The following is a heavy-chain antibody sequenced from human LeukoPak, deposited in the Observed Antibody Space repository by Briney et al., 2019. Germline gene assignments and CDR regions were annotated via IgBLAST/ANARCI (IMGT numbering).Heavy chain of an antibody. V-gene: IGHV3-9*03. CDR3: VKDKTDFWSGYFDY. CDR2: ISWNSDSI. D-gene: IGHD3-3*01. CDR1: GFIFDDYA. J-gene: IGHJ4*02. Sequence: TGGSLRPSCAASGFIFDDYAMHWVRQTPGKGLEWVSGISWNSDSIVYADSVKGRFTISRDNAKNSLYLQMNSLRSEDMALYYCVKDKTDFWSGYFDYWGQGTLVTVSS.